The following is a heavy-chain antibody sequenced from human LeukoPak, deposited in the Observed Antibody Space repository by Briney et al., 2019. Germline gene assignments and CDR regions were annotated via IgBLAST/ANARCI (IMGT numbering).Heavy chain of an antibody. D-gene: IGHD3-22*01. Sequence: SETLSLTCTVSGGSISSYYWNWIRQPPGKGLEWIGYIYYSGSTNYNPSLMSRVTISVDTSKNQFSLKLSSVPAADTAVYYCARGADSSGYYSIFYFDYWGQGTMVTVSS. J-gene: IGHJ4*02. CDR2: IYYSGST. CDR3: ARGADSSGYYSIFYFDY. CDR1: GGSISSYY. V-gene: IGHV4-59*01.